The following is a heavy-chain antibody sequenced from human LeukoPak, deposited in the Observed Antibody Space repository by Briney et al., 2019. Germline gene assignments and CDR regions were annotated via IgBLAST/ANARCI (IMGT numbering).Heavy chain of an antibody. CDR3: ARGDYNWNSRGGDYYYYYMDV. CDR1: GYTFTSYY. Sequence: GASVKVSCKASGYTFTSYYMHWVRQAAGQGLEWMGIINPSGGSTSYAQKFQGRVTMTRDTSTSTVYMELSSLRSEDTAVYYCARGDYNWNSRGGDYYYYYMDVWGKGTTVTVSS. CDR2: INPSGGST. V-gene: IGHV1-46*01. J-gene: IGHJ6*03. D-gene: IGHD1-7*01.